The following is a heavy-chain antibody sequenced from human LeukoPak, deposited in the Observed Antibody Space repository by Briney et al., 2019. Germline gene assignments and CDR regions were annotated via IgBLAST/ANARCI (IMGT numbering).Heavy chain of an antibody. Sequence: PGGSLRLSCAASGFTFSSYWMSWVRQAPGKGLEWVANIKQDGSEKYYMDSVKGRFTISRDNAKNSLYLQMNSLRAEDTAVYYCTLGYCSGGSCYSAYWGQGTLVTVSS. CDR1: GFTFSSYW. D-gene: IGHD2-15*01. V-gene: IGHV3-7*03. CDR2: IKQDGSEK. J-gene: IGHJ4*02. CDR3: TLGYCSGGSCYSAY.